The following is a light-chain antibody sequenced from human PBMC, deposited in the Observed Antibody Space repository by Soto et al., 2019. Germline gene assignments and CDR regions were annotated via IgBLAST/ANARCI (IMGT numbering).Light chain of an antibody. V-gene: IGKV3-20*01. J-gene: IGKJ4*01. Sequence: DIVMTQSPATLSVSLGDTATLSCRASQSVSSNLAWYQQKPGQAPRLLIYGASSRATGIPDRFSGSGSGTDFTLTISRLEPEDFAVYYCQQYGSSPLTFGGGTKGDIK. CDR2: GAS. CDR1: QSVSSN. CDR3: QQYGSSPLT.